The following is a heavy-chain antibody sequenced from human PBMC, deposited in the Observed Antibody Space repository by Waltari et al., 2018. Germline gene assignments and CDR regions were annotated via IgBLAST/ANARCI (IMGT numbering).Heavy chain of an antibody. Sequence: QVQLQESGPGLVKPSETLSLTCTVSGGSISSYYWSWIRQPAGKGLEWIGRIYTSGSTNYNPSRQSRVTMSVATSKNQFSLKLSSVTAAATAVYYCARGGSSWYSASAFDIWGQGTMVTVSS. D-gene: IGHD6-13*01. CDR3: ARGGSSWYSASAFDI. CDR2: IYTSGST. J-gene: IGHJ3*02. V-gene: IGHV4-4*07. CDR1: GGSISSYY.